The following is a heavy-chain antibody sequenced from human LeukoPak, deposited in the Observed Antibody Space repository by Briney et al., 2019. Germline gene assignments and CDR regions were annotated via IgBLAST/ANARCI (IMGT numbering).Heavy chain of an antibody. J-gene: IGHJ4*02. Sequence: ASVKVSCNASVYTFTGYYRHWVRQAPGQGLEWMGLSNPNSGGTNYAQKFKGRVNMTRHMYISTAYMELSRLRSDDKDVYYCARRYYFDYWGQGPLVPVSS. CDR2: SNPNSGGT. CDR1: VYTFTGYY. V-gene: IGHV1-2*02. CDR3: ARRYYFDY.